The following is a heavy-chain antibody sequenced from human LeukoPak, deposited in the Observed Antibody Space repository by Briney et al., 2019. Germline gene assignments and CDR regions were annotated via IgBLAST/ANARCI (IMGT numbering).Heavy chain of an antibody. V-gene: IGHV1-8*01. D-gene: IGHD3-22*01. CDR3: ARGPHYYDSSGYWYFDY. J-gene: IGHJ4*02. CDR2: MNPNSGNT. CDR1: GYTFTSYD. Sequence: GASVTVSCKASGYTFTSYDINWVRQATGQGLEWMGCMNPNSGNTGYAQKFQGRVTMTRNTSMSTAYMELSSLRSEDTAVYYCARGPHYYDSSGYWYFDYWGQGTLVTVSS.